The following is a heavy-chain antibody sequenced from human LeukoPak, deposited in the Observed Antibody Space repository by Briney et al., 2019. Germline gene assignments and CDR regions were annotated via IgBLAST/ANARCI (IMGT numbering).Heavy chain of an antibody. CDR1: GFTFSSYS. J-gene: IGHJ6*02. CDR3: AKDLSRGYSYGYVYYGMDV. D-gene: IGHD5-18*01. Sequence: GGSLRLSCAASGFTFSSYSMNWVRQAPGKGLEWVSSISSSSSYIYYADSVKGRFTISRDNAKNSLYLQMNSLRAEDTAVYYCAKDLSRGYSYGYVYYGMDVWGQGTTVTVSS. CDR2: ISSSSSYI. V-gene: IGHV3-21*01.